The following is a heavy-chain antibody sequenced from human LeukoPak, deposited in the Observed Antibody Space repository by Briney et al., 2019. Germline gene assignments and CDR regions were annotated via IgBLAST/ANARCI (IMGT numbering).Heavy chain of an antibody. CDR1: GFTFGDYA. V-gene: IGHV3-49*04. CDR2: IRSKAYGGTT. CDR3: TRDGSVSYGRYYFDY. J-gene: IGHJ4*02. D-gene: IGHD1-26*01. Sequence: QPGGSLRLSCTTSGFTFGDYAMSWVRQAPGKGLEWVGFIRSKAYGGTTEYAASVKGRFTISRDDSKTIAYLQMNSLKTEDTAVYYCTRDGSVSYGRYYFDYWGQGTLVTVSS.